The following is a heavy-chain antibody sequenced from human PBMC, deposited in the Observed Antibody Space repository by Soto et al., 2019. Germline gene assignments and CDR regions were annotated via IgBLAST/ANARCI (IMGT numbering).Heavy chain of an antibody. J-gene: IGHJ4*02. Sequence: EVQLVESGGGLVKPGGSLRLSCAASGFTFSNARMSWVRQAPGKGLEWVGRIKSKTDGGTTDYAAPVKGRFTISRDDSKNPLYLQMNSLKTEDTAVYYCTSSYYYGSGSYSDPDYWGQGTLVTVSS. CDR1: GFTFSNAR. CDR3: TSSYYYGSGSYSDPDY. V-gene: IGHV3-15*01. CDR2: IKSKTDGGTT. D-gene: IGHD3-10*01.